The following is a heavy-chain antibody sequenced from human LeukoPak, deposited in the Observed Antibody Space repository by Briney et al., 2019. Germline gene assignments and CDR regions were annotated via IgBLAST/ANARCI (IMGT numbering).Heavy chain of an antibody. Sequence: PGRSLRLSCAASGFTFSSYAMHWVRQAPGKGLEWVAVISYDGSNKYYADSVKGRFTISRDNSKNTLYLQMNSLRAEDTAVYYCARVEILTGYCFDYWGQGTLVTVSS. J-gene: IGHJ4*02. CDR3: ARVEILTGYCFDY. D-gene: IGHD3-9*01. V-gene: IGHV3-30-3*01. CDR1: GFTFSSYA. CDR2: ISYDGSNK.